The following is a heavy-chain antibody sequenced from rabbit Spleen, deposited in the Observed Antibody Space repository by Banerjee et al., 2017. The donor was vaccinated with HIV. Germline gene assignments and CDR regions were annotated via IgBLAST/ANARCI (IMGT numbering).Heavy chain of an antibody. J-gene: IGHJ4*01. V-gene: IGHV1S40*01. CDR2: IAGSSSGFT. Sequence: QSLEESWGDLVKPGSSLTLTCTASGFSFSSSDYMCWDRQAPGKGLEWISCIAGSSSGFTYSATWAKGRFTCSKTSSTTVTLQMTSMTVADTATYFCAREDAGVTGSSNLWGPGTLVTVS. CDR1: GFSFSSSDY. CDR3: AREDAGVTGSSNL. D-gene: IGHD4-2*01.